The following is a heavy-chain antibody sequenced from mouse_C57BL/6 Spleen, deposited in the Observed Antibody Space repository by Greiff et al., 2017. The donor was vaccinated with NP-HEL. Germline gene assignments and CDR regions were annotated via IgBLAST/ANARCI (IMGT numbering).Heavy chain of an antibody. CDR1: GYSITSGYY. CDR2: ISYDGSN. J-gene: IGHJ1*03. Sequence: EVQVVESGPGLVKPSQSLSLTCSVTGYSITSGYYWNWIRQFPGNKLEWMGYISYDGSNNYNPSLKNRISITRDTSKNQFFLKLNSVTTEDTATYYCARALTVDWYFDVWGTGTTVTVSS. D-gene: IGHD4-1*01. V-gene: IGHV3-6*01. CDR3: ARALTVDWYFDV.